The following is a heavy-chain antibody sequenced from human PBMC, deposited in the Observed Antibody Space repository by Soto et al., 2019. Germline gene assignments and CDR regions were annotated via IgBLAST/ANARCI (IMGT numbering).Heavy chain of an antibody. J-gene: IGHJ6*04. V-gene: IGHV2-70*04. CDR2: IDWDDDK. Sequence: SGPTLVNPTQTLTLTCTFSGFSLSTSGMRVSWIRQPPGKALEWLARIDWDDDKFYSTSLKTRLTISKDTSKNQVVLTMTNMEPVDTAPYNGARVPPTWPRGMNWCGKGTRVAAPS. CDR1: GFSLSTSGMR. CDR3: ARVPPTWPRGMNW. D-gene: IGHD3-16*01.